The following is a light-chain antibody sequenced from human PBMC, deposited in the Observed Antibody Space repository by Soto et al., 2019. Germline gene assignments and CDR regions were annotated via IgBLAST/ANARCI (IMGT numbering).Light chain of an antibody. CDR3: SSYTRSSTLVV. CDR1: SSDVGDYNY. J-gene: IGLJ2*01. CDR2: DVS. Sequence: QSVLTQPASVSGSPGQSITFSCTGTSSDVGDYNYVSWYQQHPGKAPKLMIYDVSKRPSGVSNRFSGSKSGNTASLTISGLQAEDEAHYYCSSYTRSSTLVVFGGGTKVTVL. V-gene: IGLV2-14*03.